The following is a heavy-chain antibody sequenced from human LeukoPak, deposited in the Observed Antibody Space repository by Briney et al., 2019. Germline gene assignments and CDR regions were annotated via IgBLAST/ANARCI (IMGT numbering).Heavy chain of an antibody. CDR2: ISSSTTYI. Sequence: GGSLRLSCAASGFSFSRYSLSWVRQAPGKGLEWISLISSSTTYIYYADSVKGRFTISRDNAKNSVFLQMTSLRAEDTAVYYCARQVIPDAFDIWGQGTMVTVSS. CDR3: ARQVIPDAFDI. CDR1: GFSFSRYS. D-gene: IGHD3-22*01. V-gene: IGHV3-21*01. J-gene: IGHJ3*02.